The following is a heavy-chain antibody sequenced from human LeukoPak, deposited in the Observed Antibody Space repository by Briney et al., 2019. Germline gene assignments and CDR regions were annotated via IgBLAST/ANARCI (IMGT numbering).Heavy chain of an antibody. V-gene: IGHV4-34*01. CDR2: INHSGST. CDR3: ASGGYYFDY. J-gene: IGHJ4*02. Sequence: SETLSLTCAVYGGSFSGCYWSWIRQPPGKGLEWIGEINHSGSTNYNPSLKSRVTISVDTSKNQFSLKLSSVTAADTAVYYCASGGYYFDYWGQGTLVTVSS. CDR1: GGSFSGCY.